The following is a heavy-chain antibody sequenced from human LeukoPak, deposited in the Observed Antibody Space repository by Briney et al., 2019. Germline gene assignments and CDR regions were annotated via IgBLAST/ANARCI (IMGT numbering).Heavy chain of an antibody. CDR3: ARWNWP. J-gene: IGHJ5*02. V-gene: IGHV3-53*01. Sequence: GGSLRLSCAASGFTVSSNFMSWVRQAPGKGLEWVSVIYSGGNTYYADSVKGRFTIFGDNSKNTLYLQMNSLRAEDTAVYYCARWNWPWGQGTLVTVSS. CDR1: GFTVSSNF. D-gene: IGHD1-1*01. CDR2: IYSGGNT.